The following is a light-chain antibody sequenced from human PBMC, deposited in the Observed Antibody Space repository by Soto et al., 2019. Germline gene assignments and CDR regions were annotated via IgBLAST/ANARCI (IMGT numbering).Light chain of an antibody. J-gene: IGLJ3*02. V-gene: IGLV1-40*01. CDR3: QSYDTSLSGSV. CDR1: SSNIGARYD. Sequence: QSVLTQPPSVSGAPGQRVTISRTGSSSNIGARYDVHWYQQLPGTAPKLLIYGNINRPSGVPDRFSGSKSGTSASLAITGLQAEDEADYYCQSYDTSLSGSVFGGGTKVTVL. CDR2: GNI.